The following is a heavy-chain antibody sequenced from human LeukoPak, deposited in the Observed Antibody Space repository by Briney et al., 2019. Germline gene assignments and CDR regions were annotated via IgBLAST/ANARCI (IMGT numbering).Heavy chain of an antibody. CDR3: AKGSYLNYYYYYMDV. Sequence: GRSLRLSCAASGFTFSSYGMHWVRQAPGKGLEWGAVIWYDGSNKYYADSVKGRFTISRDNSKNTLYLQMNSLRAEDTAVYYCAKGSYLNYYYYYMDVWGKGTTVTVSS. CDR2: IWYDGSNK. CDR1: GFTFSSYG. J-gene: IGHJ6*03. V-gene: IGHV3-33*06. D-gene: IGHD1-26*01.